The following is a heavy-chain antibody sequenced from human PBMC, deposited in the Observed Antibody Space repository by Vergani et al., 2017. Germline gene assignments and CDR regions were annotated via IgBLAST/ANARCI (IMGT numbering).Heavy chain of an antibody. V-gene: IGHV5-51*01. CDR2: INPIDSKI. Sequence: EVMLVQSGAEVKKPGESLKISCKYSESIFISNEIAWVRQMSGKGLQWMVNINPIDSKIAYSPSFQGQAIMSLDKSITTAYLQWRSLKASDTAIYYWTRHVPGGDGACLHFNHWGQGTQVTVSS. CDR3: TRHVPGGDGACLHFNH. J-gene: IGHJ4*02. CDR1: ESIFISNE. D-gene: IGHD2-21*01.